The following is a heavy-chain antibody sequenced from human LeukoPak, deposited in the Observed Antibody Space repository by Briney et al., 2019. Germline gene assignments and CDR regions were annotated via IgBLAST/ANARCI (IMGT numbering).Heavy chain of an antibody. CDR3: ARISGRVIGDYPSWFDP. D-gene: IGHD4-17*01. J-gene: IGHJ5*02. CDR1: GGSISSGDYY. V-gene: IGHV4-61*08. Sequence: PSQTLSLTCTVSGGSISSGDYYWSWIRQPPGKGLEWIGYIYYSGSTNYNPSLKSRVTISVDTSKNQFSLKLSSVTAADTAVYYCARISGRVIGDYPSWFDPWGQGTLVTVSS. CDR2: IYYSGST.